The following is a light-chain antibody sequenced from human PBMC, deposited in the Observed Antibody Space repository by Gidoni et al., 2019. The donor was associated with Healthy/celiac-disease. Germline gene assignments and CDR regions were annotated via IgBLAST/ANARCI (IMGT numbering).Light chain of an antibody. CDR2: SNK. CDR1: SSNLGSNT. J-gene: IGLJ2*01. V-gene: IGLV1-44*01. Sequence: QSVLTQPPSASGTPGQRVTISCSGSSSNLGSNTVNWYQQLPGTAPKLLIYSNKQRPSGVPDRFSGSKSGTSASLAISGLQSEDEADYYCAAWDDSLNGPVVFGGGTKLPVX. CDR3: AAWDDSLNGPVV.